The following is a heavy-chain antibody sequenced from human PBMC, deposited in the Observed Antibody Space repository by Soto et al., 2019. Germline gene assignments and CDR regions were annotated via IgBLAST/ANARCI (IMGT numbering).Heavy chain of an antibody. CDR2: ISNSGVTT. D-gene: IGHD6-25*01. J-gene: IGHJ5*01. CDR3: AKSFAAAGRQIWFDS. Sequence: LSCAASGFIFRNYAMGWARQGPGSGLDWISFISNSGVTTNYADSVRGRFTVSRDNSKDTLYLHVTGLRVEDTAVYYCAKSFAAAGRQIWFDSWGHGTLVTVSS. V-gene: IGHV3-23*01. CDR1: GFIFRNYA.